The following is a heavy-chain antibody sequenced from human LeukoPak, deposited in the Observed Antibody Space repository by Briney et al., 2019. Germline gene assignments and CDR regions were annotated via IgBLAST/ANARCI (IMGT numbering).Heavy chain of an antibody. CDR2: INWSGKST. D-gene: IGHD2-2*01. CDR1: GFAFDEHG. Sequence: GGSLRLSCTASGFAFDEHGLSWVRQVPGKGLEWVSGINWSGKSTAYTDPFRGRFTISRDNAKNSLYLQMDSLRAEDTALYYCARAPITSPFYFDYWGQGALVTVTS. V-gene: IGHV3-20*04. J-gene: IGHJ4*02. CDR3: ARAPITSPFYFDY.